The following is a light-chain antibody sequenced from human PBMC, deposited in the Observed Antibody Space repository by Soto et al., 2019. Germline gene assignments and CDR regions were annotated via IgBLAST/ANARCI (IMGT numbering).Light chain of an antibody. CDR2: DIF. Sequence: EIVMTHSPATLSVSPCERAALSGRASQSVGSDLAWYQQKPGQAPRLVIYDIFTRATGVPTRISGSGSGTDFTLTISRLEPEDFAVYYCQQYGSSPRTFGQGTKVDNK. V-gene: IGKV3-20*01. CDR1: QSVGSD. CDR3: QQYGSSPRT. J-gene: IGKJ1*01.